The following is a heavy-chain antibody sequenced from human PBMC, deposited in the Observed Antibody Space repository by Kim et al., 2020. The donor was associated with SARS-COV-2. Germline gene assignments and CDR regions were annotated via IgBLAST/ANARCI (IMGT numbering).Heavy chain of an antibody. J-gene: IGHJ5*02. CDR3: ARHGCTGGVCYFDP. D-gene: IGHD2-8*02. Sequence: YFTQSLKSRVTISVDTSKNQFSLKLSSVTDATVYYCARHGCTGGVCYFDPWGQGTLVTVSS. V-gene: IGHV4-30-2*03.